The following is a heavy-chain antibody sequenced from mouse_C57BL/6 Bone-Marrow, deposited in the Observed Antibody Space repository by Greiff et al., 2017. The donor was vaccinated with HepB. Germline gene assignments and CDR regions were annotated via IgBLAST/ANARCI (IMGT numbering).Heavy chain of an antibody. CDR3: TLYDSIDY. CDR1: GFNIKDDY. D-gene: IGHD2-3*01. Sequence: EVQLQQSGAELVRPGASVKLSCTASGFNIKDDYMHWVKQRPEQGLEWIGWIDPENGDTEYASKFQGKATITADTSSNTAYLQLSSLTSEDTAVYCCTLYDSIDYWGQGTTLTVSS. V-gene: IGHV14-4*01. CDR2: IDPENGDT. J-gene: IGHJ2*01.